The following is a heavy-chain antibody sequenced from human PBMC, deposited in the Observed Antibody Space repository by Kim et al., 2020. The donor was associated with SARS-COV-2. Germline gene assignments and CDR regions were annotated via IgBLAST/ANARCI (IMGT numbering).Heavy chain of an antibody. V-gene: IGHV4-31*03. CDR2: IYYSGST. J-gene: IGHJ5*02. Sequence: SETLSLTCTVSGGSISSGGYYWSWIRQHPGKGLEWIGYIYYSGSTYYNPSLKSRVTISVDTSKNQFSLKLSSVTAADTAVYYCARGLRYFPNWFDPWGQGTLVTVSS. CDR3: ARGLRYFPNWFDP. D-gene: IGHD3-9*01. CDR1: GGSISSGGYY.